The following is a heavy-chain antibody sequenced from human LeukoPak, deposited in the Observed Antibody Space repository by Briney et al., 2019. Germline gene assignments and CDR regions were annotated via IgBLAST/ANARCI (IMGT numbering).Heavy chain of an antibody. CDR3: ARQGASGYGGYDPSDY. J-gene: IGHJ4*02. Sequence: GGSLRLSCAASGFTFSSYAMSWVRQAPGKGLEWVSAISGSGGNTYYADSVKGRFTISRDNSKNTLYLQMNSLRAEDTAVYYCARQGASGYGGYDPSDYWGQGTLVTVSS. D-gene: IGHD5-12*01. CDR1: GFTFSSYA. V-gene: IGHV3-23*01. CDR2: ISGSGGNT.